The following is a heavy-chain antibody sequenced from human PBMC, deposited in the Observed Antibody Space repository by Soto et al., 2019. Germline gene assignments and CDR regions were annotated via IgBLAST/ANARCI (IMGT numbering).Heavy chain of an antibody. CDR2: INHSGST. V-gene: IGHV4-34*01. CDR1: GGSFSGYY. CDR3: ARGQKVAVAGLFWFDP. Sequence: TLSLTCAVYGGSFSGYYWSWIRQPPGKGLEWIGEINHSGSTNYNPSLKSRVTISVDTSKNQFSLKLSSVTAADTAVYYCARGQKVAVAGLFWFDPWGQGTLVTVSS. D-gene: IGHD6-19*01. J-gene: IGHJ5*02.